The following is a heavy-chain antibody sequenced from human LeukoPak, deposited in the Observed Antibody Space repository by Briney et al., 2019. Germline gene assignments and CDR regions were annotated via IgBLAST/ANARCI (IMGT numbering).Heavy chain of an antibody. Sequence: GGSLRLSCAASGFTFSSYSMNWVRQAPGKGLEWVSSISSSSSYIYYADSVKGRFTISRDNAKNSLYLQMNSLRAEDTAVYYCARDMGYCSSTSCYFGHDYWGQGTLVTVSS. CDR3: ARDMGYCSSTSCYFGHDY. CDR1: GFTFSSYS. D-gene: IGHD2-2*01. CDR2: ISSSSSYI. V-gene: IGHV3-21*01. J-gene: IGHJ4*02.